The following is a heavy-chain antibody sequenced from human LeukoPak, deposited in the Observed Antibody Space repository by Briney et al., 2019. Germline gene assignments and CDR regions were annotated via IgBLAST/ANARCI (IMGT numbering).Heavy chain of an antibody. D-gene: IGHD2-15*01. CDR2: ISSSGSTI. CDR1: GFTFSDYY. CDR3: ARDMGAVRVVVVAATPDQDAFDI. V-gene: IGHV3-11*01. J-gene: IGHJ3*02. Sequence: PGGSLRLSCAASGFTFSDYYMSWIRQAPGKGLEWVSYISSSGSTIYYADSVKGRFTISRDNAKNSLYLQMNSLRAEDTAVHYCARDMGAVRVVVVAATPDQDAFDIWGQGAMVTVSS.